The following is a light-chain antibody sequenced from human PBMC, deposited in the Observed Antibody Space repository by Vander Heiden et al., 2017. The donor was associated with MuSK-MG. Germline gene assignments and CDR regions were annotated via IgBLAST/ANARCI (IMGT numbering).Light chain of an antibody. CDR2: DAS. CDR1: QSVSSY. CDR3: QQRSNWPPGLT. J-gene: IGKJ4*01. V-gene: IGKV3-11*01. Sequence: EIVLTQSPATLSLSPGERATLSCRASQSVSSYLAWYQQKPGQAPRLLIYDASNRATGIPARFSGSGSGTDFTLTISSLEPEDFAVYCCQQRSNWPPGLTFGGGTKVXIK.